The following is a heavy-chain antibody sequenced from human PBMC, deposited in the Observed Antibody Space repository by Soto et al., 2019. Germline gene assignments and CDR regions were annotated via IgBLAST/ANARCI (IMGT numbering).Heavy chain of an antibody. Sequence: QLQLVQPGAEVKKPGSSVKVSCKASGGTFSSFAISWVRQAPGQGLEWMGGIIPKFGTVNYAHKFQGRVTITADESTSTAYMELSSLRSEDTAVYYCARDPWSDPNDDFDYRGQGTLVSVSS. CDR2: IIPKFGTV. CDR3: ARDPWSDPNDDFDY. D-gene: IGHD3-3*01. V-gene: IGHV1-69*01. J-gene: IGHJ4*02. CDR1: GGTFSSFA.